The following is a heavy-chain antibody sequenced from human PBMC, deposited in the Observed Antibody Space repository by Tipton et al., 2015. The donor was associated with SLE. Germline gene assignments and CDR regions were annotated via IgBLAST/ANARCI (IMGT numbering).Heavy chain of an antibody. D-gene: IGHD5-12*01. Sequence: QLVQSGAGVKKPGASVKVSCKASGYTFTTYGIGWVRQAPGQGLEWLGWINAYNGNTNYAQKFQGRVTMTTDTSTSTAYMELRSLTSGATAVYYCADDLVASIGAFDLWGPGAMVTVPS. CDR1: GYTFTTYG. V-gene: IGHV1-18*01. CDR3: ADDLVASIGAFDL. CDR2: INAYNGNT. J-gene: IGHJ3*01.